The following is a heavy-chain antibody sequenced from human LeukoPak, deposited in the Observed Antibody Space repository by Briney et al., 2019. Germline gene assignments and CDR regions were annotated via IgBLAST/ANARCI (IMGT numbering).Heavy chain of an antibody. CDR1: GGTFSSYA. Sequence: SVKVSCKASGGTFSSYAISWVRQAPGQGLEWMGRIIPILGIANYAQKFQGRVTITADKSTSTAYMELSRLRSDDTAVYYCVGDRQWGADFWGQGTLVTVSS. V-gene: IGHV1-69*04. CDR3: VGDRQWGADF. J-gene: IGHJ4*02. CDR2: IIPILGIA. D-gene: IGHD1-26*01.